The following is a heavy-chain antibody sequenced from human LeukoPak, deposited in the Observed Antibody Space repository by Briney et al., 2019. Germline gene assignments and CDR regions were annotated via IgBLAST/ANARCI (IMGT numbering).Heavy chain of an antibody. CDR1: GYTFTDFG. D-gene: IGHD1-14*01. Sequence: ASVKVSCKASGYTFTDFGFIWVRQAPGQGLEWRGWVSTYNGDTDYAKKFQDRVTMTTESSTQTTFMELRNLRSDDTAVYYCARAESMALYFLYWGQGTLVSLSS. CDR3: ARAESMALYFLY. V-gene: IGHV1-18*01. J-gene: IGHJ1*01. CDR2: VSTYNGDT.